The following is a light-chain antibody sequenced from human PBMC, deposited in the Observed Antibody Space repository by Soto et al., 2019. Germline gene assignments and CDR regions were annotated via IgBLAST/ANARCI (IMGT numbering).Light chain of an antibody. CDR1: QSISTS. J-gene: IGKJ1*01. Sequence: DIQMTQSPSSLSASIGDRVTITCRASQSISTSLNWYQQKPGKAPNLLIYAAYNLQSGVPSRFIRSGSGADFTLTISSLQPEDFATYYCQQSFNTPRTFGQGTKVEIK. CDR2: AAY. CDR3: QQSFNTPRT. V-gene: IGKV1-39*01.